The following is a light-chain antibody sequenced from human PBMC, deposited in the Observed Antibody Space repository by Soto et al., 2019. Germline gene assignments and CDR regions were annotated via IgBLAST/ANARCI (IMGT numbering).Light chain of an antibody. CDR3: QQYNNWPET. J-gene: IGKJ1*01. CDR1: QSVRNN. CDR2: GAS. Sequence: DIVMTQSPATLSVSPGERATLSCRASQSVRNNLAWYQQKPGQAPRLLIYGASTRATGIPARFSGSGSGTEFTLTISSLQSEDFAVYYCQQYNNWPETFGQGTKVDIK. V-gene: IGKV3-15*01.